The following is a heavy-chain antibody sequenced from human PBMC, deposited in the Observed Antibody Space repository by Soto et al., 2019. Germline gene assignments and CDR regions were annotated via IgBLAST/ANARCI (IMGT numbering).Heavy chain of an antibody. V-gene: IGHV4-4*02. Sequence: KSXETLSLPGAVSSGSISSSHWWSWVRQPPGKGLEWIGEIYHSGSTNYNPSLKSRVTISVDKSKNQFSLKLSSVTAADTAVYYCPREAAYGDYVFGHWGQGTLVTVSS. J-gene: IGHJ4*02. CDR3: PREAAYGDYVFGH. CDR1: SGSISSSHW. CDR2: IYHSGST. D-gene: IGHD4-17*01.